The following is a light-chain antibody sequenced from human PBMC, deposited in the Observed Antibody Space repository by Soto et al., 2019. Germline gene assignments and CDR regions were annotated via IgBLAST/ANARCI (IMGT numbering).Light chain of an antibody. V-gene: IGKV1-8*01. CDR1: QGISSY. CDR3: QQYYSYPWT. Sequence: AIRMTQSPSSLSASTGDRVTITCRASQGISSYLAWYQQKPGKAPKLLIYAASSLQSGVPSRFTGSGSVTDFTLTISGLQSEDFATYYCQQYYSYPWTFGQGTKVEIK. CDR2: AAS. J-gene: IGKJ1*01.